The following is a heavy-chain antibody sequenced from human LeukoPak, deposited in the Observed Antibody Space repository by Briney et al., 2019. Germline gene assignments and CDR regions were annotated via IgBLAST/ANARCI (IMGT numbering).Heavy chain of an antibody. Sequence: SETLSLTCAVYGGSFSGYYWSWIRQPPGKGLEWIGEINHSGSTNYNPSLKSRVTISVDTSKNQFSLKLSSVTAADTAVYYCARGWAVAADWYFDLWGRGTLVTVSS. J-gene: IGHJ2*01. D-gene: IGHD6-19*01. CDR2: INHSGST. CDR3: ARGWAVAADWYFDL. CDR1: GGSFSGYY. V-gene: IGHV4-34*01.